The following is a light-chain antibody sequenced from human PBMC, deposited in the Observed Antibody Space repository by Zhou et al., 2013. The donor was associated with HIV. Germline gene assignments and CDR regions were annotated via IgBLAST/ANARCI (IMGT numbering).Light chain of an antibody. V-gene: IGKV1-33*01. CDR3: QQSYSTSWT. CDR2: DAS. J-gene: IGKJ1*01. Sequence: DIQMTQSPSSLSASLGDRVTITCQASQDISISLNWYQQKPGKAPKLLIHDASSLQRGVPLRFSGSGSGTEFTFTISSLQPEDIATYYCQQSYSTSWTFGQGTKVEIK. CDR1: QDISIS.